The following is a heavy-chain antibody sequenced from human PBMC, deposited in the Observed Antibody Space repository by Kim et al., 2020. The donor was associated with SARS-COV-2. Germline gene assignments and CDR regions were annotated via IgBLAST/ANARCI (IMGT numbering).Heavy chain of an antibody. V-gene: IGHV4-28*01. CDR3: ARIGAVGVWGGYRHTNAFDI. Sequence: SETLSLTCAVSGYSISSSNWWGWIRQPPGKGLEWIGYIYYSGSTYYNPSLKSRVTMSVDTSKNQFSLKLSSVTAVDTAVYYCARIGAVGVWGGYRHTNAFDIWGQGTMVTVSS. CDR1: GYSISSSNW. J-gene: IGHJ3*02. CDR2: IYYSGST. D-gene: IGHD3-3*01.